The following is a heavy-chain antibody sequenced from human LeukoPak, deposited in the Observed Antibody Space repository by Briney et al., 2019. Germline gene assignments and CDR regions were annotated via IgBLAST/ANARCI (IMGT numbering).Heavy chain of an antibody. Sequence: AGGSLRLSCAASGFTFSSYAMSWVRQAPGKGLEWVSAISGSGGCTYYADSVKGRFTISRDNSKNTLYLQMNSLRAEDTAVYYCAKEGGQVTTGSFDYWGQGTLVTVSS. CDR2: ISGSGGCT. CDR1: GFTFSSYA. D-gene: IGHD4-17*01. J-gene: IGHJ4*02. CDR3: AKEGGQVTTGSFDY. V-gene: IGHV3-23*01.